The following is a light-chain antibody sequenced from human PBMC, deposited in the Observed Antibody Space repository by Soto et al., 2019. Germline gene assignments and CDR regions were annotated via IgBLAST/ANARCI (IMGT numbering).Light chain of an antibody. CDR3: QQYNSYSRT. J-gene: IGKJ1*01. CDR2: KAS. Sequence: DIPMTQSPSTLSASVGDRVTITCRASQSIITSLAWYQQKPGKAPKLLIYKASNLQSGVPSRFSGSGSGTEFTLTISSLQPDDFATYYCQQYNSYSRTFGQGTKVEIK. V-gene: IGKV1-5*03. CDR1: QSIITS.